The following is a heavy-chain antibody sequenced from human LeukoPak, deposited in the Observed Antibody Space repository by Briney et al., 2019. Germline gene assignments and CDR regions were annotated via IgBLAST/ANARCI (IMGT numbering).Heavy chain of an antibody. CDR2: INAGNGNT. CDR1: GYTFTSYG. D-gene: IGHD1-14*01. Sequence: ASVKVSCKASGYTFTSYGISWVRQAPGQGLEWMGWINAGNGNTKYSQKFQGRVTITRDTSASTAYMELSSLRSEDTAVYYCARERATTTAFDIWGQGTMVTVSS. J-gene: IGHJ3*02. CDR3: ARERATTTAFDI. V-gene: IGHV1-18*04.